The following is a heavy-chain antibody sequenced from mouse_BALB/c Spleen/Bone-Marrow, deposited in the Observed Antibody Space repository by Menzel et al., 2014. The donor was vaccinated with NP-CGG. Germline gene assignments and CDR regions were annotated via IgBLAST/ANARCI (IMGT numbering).Heavy chain of an antibody. D-gene: IGHD2-4*01. V-gene: IGHV1S135*01. CDR2: IDPYYGGT. J-gene: IGHJ1*01. CDR1: GYSFTAYN. CDR3: TRDDSPYWYFDV. Sequence: VHVKQSGDDLVKPGASVKLSCKASGYSFTAYNMNWVKQSNGKSLEWIGSIDPYYGGTSYNQKFKGKATLTVDKSSSTAYMQLKSLTSEDSAVYYCTRDDSPYWYFDVWGAGTTVTASS.